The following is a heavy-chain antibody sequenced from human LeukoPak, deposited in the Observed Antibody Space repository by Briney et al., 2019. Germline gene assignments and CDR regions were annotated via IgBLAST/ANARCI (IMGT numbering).Heavy chain of an antibody. CDR3: TKRGAYGSGRSYFFEF. CDR1: GFTFSSHA. D-gene: IGHD2-15*01. J-gene: IGHJ4*02. Sequence: GGSLRLSCAAPGFTFSSHAMSWVRQAPGKGLEWVSSISDSGGDTFYANSVKGRFAISRDNFKNTLYLQMNSLRAEDTAVYFCTKRGAYGSGRSYFFEFWGQGTLVTVSS. CDR2: ISDSGGDT. V-gene: IGHV3-23*01.